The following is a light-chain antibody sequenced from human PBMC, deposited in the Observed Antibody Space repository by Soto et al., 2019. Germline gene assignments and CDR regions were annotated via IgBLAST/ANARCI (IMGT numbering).Light chain of an antibody. CDR1: SSDSGAHNY. J-gene: IGLJ2*01. CDR3: ATCTGSGTLI. Sequence: QSALNQPASVSGSPGQSITISCTVSSSDSGAHNYVSWFQHHPGKAPKLMIYDVSNRPSGMSNRFSGSKSGNTASLTITGLQAEDEADYYCATCTGSGTLIFGGGTKLTVL. CDR2: DVS. V-gene: IGLV2-14*03.